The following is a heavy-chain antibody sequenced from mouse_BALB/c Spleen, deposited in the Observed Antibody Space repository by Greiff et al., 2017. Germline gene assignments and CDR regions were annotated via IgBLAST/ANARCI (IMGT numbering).Heavy chain of an antibody. CDR1: GFTFSSYG. CDR2: INSNGGST. V-gene: IGHV5-6-3*01. Sequence: EVHLVESGGGLVQPGGSLKLSCAASGFTFSSYGMSWVRQTPDKRLELVATINSNGGSTYYPDSVKGRFTISRDNAKNTLYLQMSSLKSEDTAMYYCASHYYGSWFAYWGQGTLVTVSA. D-gene: IGHD1-2*01. CDR3: ASHYYGSWFAY. J-gene: IGHJ3*01.